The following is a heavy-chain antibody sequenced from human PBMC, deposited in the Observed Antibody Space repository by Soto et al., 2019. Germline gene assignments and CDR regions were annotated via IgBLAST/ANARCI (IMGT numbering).Heavy chain of an antibody. J-gene: IGHJ4*02. Sequence: PSETLSLTFTVSGGSISREDWSWIRQPPGKGLEWIGYISYSGSINYNPSLKSRVTVSLDTSKNQFSLKLSSVTAADTAVYYCARARYFDWLSQYYFDYWGQGMLVTVSS. CDR2: ISYSGSI. V-gene: IGHV4-59*01. CDR1: GGSISRED. D-gene: IGHD3-9*01. CDR3: ARARYFDWLSQYYFDY.